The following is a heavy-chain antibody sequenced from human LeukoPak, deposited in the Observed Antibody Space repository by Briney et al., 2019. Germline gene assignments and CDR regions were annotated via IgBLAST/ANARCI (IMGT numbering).Heavy chain of an antibody. D-gene: IGHD2-2*01. CDR3: ARVIGDQLTSYYSYYGMDV. V-gene: IGHV3-53*01. CDR2: IYSGVST. Sequence: GGSLRLSCAASGFTVSSNYMSWVRQAPGKGLEWVSAIYSGVSTYYADSVKGRFTISRDNSKNTMYLQMNSLRAEDPAVYYCARVIGDQLTSYYSYYGMDVWGQGTTVTVSS. CDR1: GFTVSSNY. J-gene: IGHJ6*02.